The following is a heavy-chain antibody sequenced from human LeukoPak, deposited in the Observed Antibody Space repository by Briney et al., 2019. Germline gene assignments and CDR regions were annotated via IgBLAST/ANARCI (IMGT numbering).Heavy chain of an antibody. V-gene: IGHV4-39*01. CDR2: IYYSGST. Sequence: PSETLSLTCTVSGGSISSSSYYWGWIRPPPGKGLEWIGSIYYSGSTYYNPSLKSRVTISVDTSKNQFSLKLSSVTAADTAVYYCARLAAVSYYYYYMDVWGKGTTVTVSS. CDR1: GGSISSSSYY. D-gene: IGHD6-13*01. J-gene: IGHJ6*03. CDR3: ARLAAVSYYYYYMDV.